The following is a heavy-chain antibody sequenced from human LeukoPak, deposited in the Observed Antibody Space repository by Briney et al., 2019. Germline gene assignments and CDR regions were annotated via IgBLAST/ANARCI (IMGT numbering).Heavy chain of an antibody. J-gene: IGHJ6*03. CDR3: ARGGSSTSLSTYYYYYYMGV. CDR1: GYTFTSYD. D-gene: IGHD2-2*01. CDR2: MNPNSGNT. Sequence: GASVKVSCKASGYTFTSYDINWVRQATGQGLEWMGWMNPNSGNTGYAQKFQGRVTITRNTSISTAYMELSSLRSEDTAVYYCARGGSSTSLSTYYYYYYMGVWGKGTTVTVSS. V-gene: IGHV1-8*03.